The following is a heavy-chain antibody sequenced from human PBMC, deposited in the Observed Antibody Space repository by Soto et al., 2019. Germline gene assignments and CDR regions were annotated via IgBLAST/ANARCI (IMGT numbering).Heavy chain of an antibody. CDR3: AKPVGKSIAVAEGAFDI. D-gene: IGHD6-19*01. CDR1: GFTFSSYA. Sequence: GGFLRLSCAASGFTFSSYAMNWVRQAPGKGLEWVSVISGSGGSTYYADSVKGRFTISRDNSKNTLYLQMNSLRAEDTAVYYCAKPVGKSIAVAEGAFDIWGQGTMVTVS. J-gene: IGHJ3*02. V-gene: IGHV3-23*01. CDR2: ISGSGGST.